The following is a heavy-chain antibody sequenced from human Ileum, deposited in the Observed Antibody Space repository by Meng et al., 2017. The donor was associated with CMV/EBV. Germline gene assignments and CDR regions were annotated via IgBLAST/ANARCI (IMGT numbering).Heavy chain of an antibody. V-gene: IGHV3-23*01. Sequence: CEAFGLTFSSDGMNWVRRDPGKGLEWVAGIGESGTYYADSVRGRFTISRDNTKYILYLQMNSLRVDDTAVYFCAKDRSAYYHYGMDVWGQGTTVTVSS. CDR1: GLTFSSDG. J-gene: IGHJ6*01. CDR3: AKDRSAYYHYGMDV. CDR2: IGESGT.